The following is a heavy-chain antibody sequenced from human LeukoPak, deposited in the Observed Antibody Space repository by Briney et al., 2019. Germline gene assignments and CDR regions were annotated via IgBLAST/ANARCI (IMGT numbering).Heavy chain of an antibody. J-gene: IGHJ4*02. CDR3: ATGDYYYGSGSSFDY. Sequence: SVKVSCKASGGTFSSYAIGWVRQAPGQGLEWMGRIIPILGIANYAQKFQGRVTITADKSTSTAYMELSSLRSEDTAVYYCATGDYYYGSGSSFDYWGQGTLVTVSS. CDR2: IIPILGIA. CDR1: GGTFSSYA. V-gene: IGHV1-69*04. D-gene: IGHD3-10*01.